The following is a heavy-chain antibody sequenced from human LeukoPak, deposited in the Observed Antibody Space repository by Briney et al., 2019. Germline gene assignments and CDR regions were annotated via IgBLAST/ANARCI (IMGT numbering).Heavy chain of an antibody. Sequence: GSLRLSCTASGFTFDDHAMNWFRQAPGKGLEWVGFIRSKAYGGTTEYAASVKGRFTISRDDSKSIAYLQMNSLKTEDTAVYYCTRRSDDYSNDSPSYYMDVWGQGTLVTVSS. D-gene: IGHD4-11*01. J-gene: IGHJ4*02. V-gene: IGHV3-49*03. CDR2: IRSKAYGGTT. CDR3: TRRSDDYSNDSPSYYMDV. CDR1: GFTFDDHA.